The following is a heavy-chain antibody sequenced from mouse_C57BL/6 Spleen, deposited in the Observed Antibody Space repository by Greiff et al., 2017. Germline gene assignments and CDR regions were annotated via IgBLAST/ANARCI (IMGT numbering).Heavy chain of an antibody. D-gene: IGHD2-4*01. V-gene: IGHV5-4*03. CDR2: ISDGGSYT. CDR1: GFTFSSYA. J-gene: IGHJ2*01. Sequence: EVKLMESGGGLVKPGGSLKLSCAASGFTFSSYAMSWVRQTPEKRLEWVATISDGGSYTYYPDNVKGRFTISRDNAKNNLYLQMGHLKSEDTAMYYCARAGLRRGEYYFAYWGQGTILTVSA. CDR3: ARAGLRRGEYYFAY.